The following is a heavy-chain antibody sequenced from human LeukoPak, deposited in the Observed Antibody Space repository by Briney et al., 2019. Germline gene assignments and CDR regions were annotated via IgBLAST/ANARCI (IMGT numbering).Heavy chain of an antibody. V-gene: IGHV3-53*01. CDR1: GFTFSSYS. D-gene: IGHD5-24*01. CDR2: IYGGGNI. J-gene: IGHJ4*02. CDR3: ARGAGYNYPYYFDY. Sequence: GGSLRLSCAASGFTFSSYSMNWVRQAPGKGLKWVSVIYGGGNIYYADSVKGRFTISRDNSKNTLYLQMNSLRAEDTAVYYCARGAGYNYPYYFDYWGQGTLVTVSS.